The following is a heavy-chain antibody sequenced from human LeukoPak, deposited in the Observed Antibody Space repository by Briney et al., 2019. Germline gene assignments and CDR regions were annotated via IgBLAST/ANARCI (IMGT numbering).Heavy chain of an antibody. CDR2: INHSGST. V-gene: IGHV4-34*01. CDR1: GGSFSGYY. CDR3: ASGPSIAVAGTWFDP. J-gene: IGHJ5*02. D-gene: IGHD6-19*01. Sequence: SETLSLTCAVYGGSFSGYYWSWIRQPPGKGLEWIGEINHSGSTNYNPSLKSRVTISVDTSKNQFSPKLSSVTAADTAVYYCASGPSIAVAGTWFDPWGQGTLVTVSS.